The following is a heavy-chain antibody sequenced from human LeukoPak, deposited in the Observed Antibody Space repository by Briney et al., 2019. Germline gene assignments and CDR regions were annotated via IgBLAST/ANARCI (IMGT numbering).Heavy chain of an antibody. CDR1: GFTFSSYA. Sequence: GGSLRLSCAASGFTFSSYAINWVRQAPGKGLEWVSAISGSGDSTYYADSVKGRSTIFRDNSKNTLYLQMNSLRAEDTAVYYCAKDVTFSAVAVGFDAFDIWGQGTMVTVSS. V-gene: IGHV3-23*01. D-gene: IGHD4-23*01. CDR3: AKDVTFSAVAVGFDAFDI. J-gene: IGHJ3*02. CDR2: ISGSGDST.